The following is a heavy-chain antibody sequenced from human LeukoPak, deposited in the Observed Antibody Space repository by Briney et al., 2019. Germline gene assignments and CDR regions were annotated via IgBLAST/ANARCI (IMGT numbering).Heavy chain of an antibody. CDR3: AKGYNYGDY. J-gene: IGHJ4*02. V-gene: IGHV3-30*18. CDR2: ISYDGGTK. D-gene: IGHD5-24*01. CDR1: EFTFSSYG. Sequence: GGSLRLSCAASEFTFSSYGMHWVRQAPGKGLEWVAVISYDGGTKYYADSVKGRFTISRDNSKNTLYLQMNSLRTEDTAVYYCAKGYNYGDYWGQGTLVTVSS.